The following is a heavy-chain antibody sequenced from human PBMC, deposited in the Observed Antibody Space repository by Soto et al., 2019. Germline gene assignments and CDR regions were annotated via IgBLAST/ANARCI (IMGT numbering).Heavy chain of an antibody. V-gene: IGHV3-53*02. CDR3: ATYSSLDY. D-gene: IGHD6-13*01. CDR1: GFTVSNNY. CDR2: IYSGGST. J-gene: IGHJ4*02. Sequence: EVQLVETGGGVIQPGGSLRLSCAASGFTVSNNYMSWVRQAPGKGLEWVSLIYSGGSTYYADSVKGRFTISRDNSKNTLYLQMNSLRAGDTAVYYCATYSSLDYWGQGTLVTVSS.